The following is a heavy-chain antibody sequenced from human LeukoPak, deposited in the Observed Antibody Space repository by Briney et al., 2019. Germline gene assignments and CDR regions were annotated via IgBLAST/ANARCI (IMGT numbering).Heavy chain of an antibody. Sequence: ASVKVSCKASGYTFTGYYMHWVRQAPGQGLEWMGWINPNSGGTNYAQKFQGRVTMTRDTSISTAYMELSRLRSDDTAVYYCARGCSSTSCSGNWFDPWGQGTLVTVSS. CDR1: GYTFTGYY. D-gene: IGHD2-2*01. CDR3: ARGCSSTSCSGNWFDP. V-gene: IGHV1-2*02. J-gene: IGHJ5*02. CDR2: INPNSGGT.